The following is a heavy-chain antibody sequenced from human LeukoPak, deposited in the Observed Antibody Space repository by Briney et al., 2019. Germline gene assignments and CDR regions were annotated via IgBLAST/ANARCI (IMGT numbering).Heavy chain of an antibody. CDR2: INPDGSTT. CDR1: GFSIRNYW. CDR3: ARDPNYYGSGSYSAPSYYYYMDV. V-gene: IGHV3-74*01. D-gene: IGHD3-10*01. Sequence: SGGSLRLSCAASGFSIRNYWIHSVRQAPGKGLVWVSRINPDGSTTSYADAVKGRITISRDNAKNTLYLHMNSLRAEDTAVYYCARDPNYYGSGSYSAPSYYYYMDVWGKGTTVTISS. J-gene: IGHJ6*03.